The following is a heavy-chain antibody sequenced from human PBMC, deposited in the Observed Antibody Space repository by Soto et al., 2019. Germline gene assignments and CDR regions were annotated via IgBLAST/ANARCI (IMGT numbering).Heavy chain of an antibody. CDR3: AHRRAYSSAWSVGYFDY. D-gene: IGHD6-13*01. CDR2: IYWDNDR. Sequence: QITVKESGPPLVKPTQTLTLTCTFSGFSLITSGVGVGWIRQPPGKALEWLALIYWDNDRRYSPSLRSRLTITHXXPXTXXVLTITNMDPVDTATYRCAHRRAYSSAWSVGYFDYWGQGTLVTVSS. V-gene: IGHV2-5*02. CDR1: GFSLITSGVG. J-gene: IGHJ4*02.